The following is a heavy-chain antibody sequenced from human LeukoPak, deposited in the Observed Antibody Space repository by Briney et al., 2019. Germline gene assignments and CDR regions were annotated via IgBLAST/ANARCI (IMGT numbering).Heavy chain of an antibody. J-gene: IGHJ3*02. Sequence: SVKVSCKASGYTFTCYGISWVRQAPGQGLEWTGSISAYNGNTNYAQKLQGRVTMTTDTSTSTAYMELRSLRSDDTAVYYCARGFGGVRAPDAFDIWGQGTMVTVSS. D-gene: IGHD3-10*01. CDR3: ARGFGGVRAPDAFDI. CDR2: ISAYNGNT. V-gene: IGHV1-18*01. CDR1: GYTFTCYG.